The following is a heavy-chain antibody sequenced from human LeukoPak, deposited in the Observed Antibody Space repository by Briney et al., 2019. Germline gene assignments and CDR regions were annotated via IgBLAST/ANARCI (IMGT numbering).Heavy chain of an antibody. CDR2: VHYSGST. Sequence: SETLPLTCTVSGGSISSYYWSWIRQPPGKGLEWIGYVHYSGSTKYNPSLKSRVTISVDTSKNQFSLKLSSVTTADTAVYYCARVEEGYGSGRRGNFYYYYMDVWGKGTTVTISS. CDR3: ARVEEGYGSGRRGNFYYYYMDV. J-gene: IGHJ6*03. D-gene: IGHD3-10*01. CDR1: GGSISSYY. V-gene: IGHV4-59*01.